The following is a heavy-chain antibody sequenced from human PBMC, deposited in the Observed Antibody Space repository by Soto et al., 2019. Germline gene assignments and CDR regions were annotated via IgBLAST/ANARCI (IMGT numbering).Heavy chain of an antibody. CDR3: AKDLLSGYDYWFPNWFDP. CDR1: GFTFSSYA. V-gene: IGHV3-23*01. J-gene: IGHJ5*02. CDR2: ISGSGGST. D-gene: IGHD5-12*01. Sequence: PGGSLRLSCAASGFTFSSYAMSWVRQAPGKGLEWVSAISGSGGSTYYADSVKGRFTISRDNSKNTLYLQMNSLRAEDTAVYYCAKDLLSGYDYWFPNWFDPWGQGTLVTVSS.